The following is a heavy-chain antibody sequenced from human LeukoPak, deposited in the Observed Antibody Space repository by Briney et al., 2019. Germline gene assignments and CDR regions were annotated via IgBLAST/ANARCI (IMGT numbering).Heavy chain of an antibody. CDR3: ARAREMATIGVFDY. V-gene: IGHV1-2*06. J-gene: IGHJ4*02. Sequence: ASVKVSCKASGYTFTGSYMHWVRQAPGQGLEWMGRINPNSGGTNYAQKFQGRVTMTRDTSINTAYMDLSRLRSDDTAVYYCARAREMATIGVFDYWGQGTLVTVSS. CDR2: INPNSGGT. D-gene: IGHD5-24*01. CDR1: GYTFTGSY.